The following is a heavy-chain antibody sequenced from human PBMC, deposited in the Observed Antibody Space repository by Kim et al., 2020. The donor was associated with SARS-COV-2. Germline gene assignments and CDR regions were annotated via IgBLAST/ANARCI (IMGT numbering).Heavy chain of an antibody. D-gene: IGHD1-26*01. Sequence: SLKSRVTISVDTSKNQFSLKLSSVTAADTAVYYCARERIVGAFRRSFFDIWGQGTMVTVSS. CDR3: ARERIVGAFRRSFFDI. J-gene: IGHJ3*02. V-gene: IGHV4-39*07.